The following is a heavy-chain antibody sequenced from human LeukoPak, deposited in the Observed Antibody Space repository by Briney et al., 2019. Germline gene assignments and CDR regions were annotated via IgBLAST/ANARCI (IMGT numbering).Heavy chain of an antibody. CDR1: XGSFSGYY. J-gene: IGHJ3*02. CDR2: INHSGST. V-gene: IGHV4-34*01. D-gene: IGHD5-24*01. Sequence: TXSLTXXXXXGSFSGYYWSWIRQPPGKGLEWIGEINHSGSTNYNPSLKSRVTISVDTSKNQFSLKLSSVTAADTAVYYCARGRAVEIGTFDIWGQGTMVTVSS. CDR3: ARGRAVEIGTFDI.